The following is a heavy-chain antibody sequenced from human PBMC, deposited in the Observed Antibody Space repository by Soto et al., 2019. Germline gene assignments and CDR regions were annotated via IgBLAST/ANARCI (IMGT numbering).Heavy chain of an antibody. D-gene: IGHD3-10*01. J-gene: IGHJ5*02. CDR2: IYYSGST. CDR1: GGSISSSSYY. CDR3: ARHDWGYMVRGVIYWFDP. V-gene: IGHV4-61*05. Sequence: SETLSLTCTVSGGSISSSSYYWGWIRQPPGKGLEWIGYIYYSGSTNYTPSLKSRVTISVDTSKNQFSLKLSSVTAADTAVYYCARHDWGYMVRGVIYWFDPWGQGTLVTVSS.